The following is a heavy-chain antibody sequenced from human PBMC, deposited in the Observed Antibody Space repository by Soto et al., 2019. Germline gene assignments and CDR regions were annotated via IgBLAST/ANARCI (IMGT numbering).Heavy chain of an antibody. D-gene: IGHD1-26*01. V-gene: IGHV4-59*01. CDR3: ARVLSGSSLFDY. Sequence: PSETLSLTCTVSGGSIISDYCSWIRRPPGKGLEWIGYISYSGSTNYNPSLKSLVTISVDTSKNQFSLKLFSVTAADTAVYYCARVLSGSSLFDYWGQGTLVTVS. CDR1: GGSIISDY. J-gene: IGHJ4*02. CDR2: ISYSGST.